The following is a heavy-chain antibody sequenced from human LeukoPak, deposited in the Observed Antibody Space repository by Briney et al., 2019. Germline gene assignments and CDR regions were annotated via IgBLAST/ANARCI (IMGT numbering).Heavy chain of an antibody. CDR2: MNPNSGNT. D-gene: IGHD6-13*01. CDR1: GYTFTSYD. Sequence: GASVRVSCKASGYTFTSYDINWVRQATGQGLEWMGWMNPNSGNTGYAQKFQGRVTITRNTSISTAYMELSSLRSEDTAVYYCARHRDSSWGDFDYWGQGTLVTVSS. CDR3: ARHRDSSWGDFDY. V-gene: IGHV1-8*03. J-gene: IGHJ4*02.